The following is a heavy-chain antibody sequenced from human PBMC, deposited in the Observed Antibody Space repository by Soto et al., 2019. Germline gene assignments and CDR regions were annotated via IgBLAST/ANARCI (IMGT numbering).Heavy chain of an antibody. Sequence: QVQLVQSGAEVKTPGASVRVSCKGSGYTFTDYYMHWVRRAPGQGLEWMGWINGNSGDTRYPQRFQGRVTMTRDTSINTAYMDLSGLRSDDTAVYYCARDSVAAAGLSFDYWGQGTLVTVSS. CDR2: INGNSGDT. J-gene: IGHJ4*02. D-gene: IGHD6-13*01. CDR3: ARDSVAAAGLSFDY. V-gene: IGHV1-2*02. CDR1: GYTFTDYY.